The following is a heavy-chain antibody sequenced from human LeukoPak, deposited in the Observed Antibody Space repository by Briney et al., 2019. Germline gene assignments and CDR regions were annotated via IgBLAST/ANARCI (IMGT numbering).Heavy chain of an antibody. V-gene: IGHV3-23*01. CDR3: AKGNSDFPN. CDR2: ISEVGDNT. Sequence: PGGSLRLSCVASGLSFSSQGMSWVRQAPGKGLEWVSAISEVGDNTYNADSVKGRFTISRDSSKTTLYLQMNSLRSEDTAVYYCAKGNSDFPNWGQGTLVTVSS. J-gene: IGHJ4*02. CDR1: GLSFSSQG. D-gene: IGHD4-23*01.